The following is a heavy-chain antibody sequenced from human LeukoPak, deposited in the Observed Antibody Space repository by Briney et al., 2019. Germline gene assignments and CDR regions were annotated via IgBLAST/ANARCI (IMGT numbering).Heavy chain of an antibody. CDR1: GGSISSYY. J-gene: IGHJ6*02. Sequence: SETLSLTCTVSGGSISSYYWSWIRQPPGKGLEWIGYIYYSGSTYYNPSLKSRVTISVDTSKNQFSLKLSSVTAADTAVYYCARESGYCSSTSCYTRRLSGMDVWGQGTTVTVSS. CDR3: ARESGYCSSTSCYTRRLSGMDV. V-gene: IGHV4-59*12. CDR2: IYYSGST. D-gene: IGHD2-2*02.